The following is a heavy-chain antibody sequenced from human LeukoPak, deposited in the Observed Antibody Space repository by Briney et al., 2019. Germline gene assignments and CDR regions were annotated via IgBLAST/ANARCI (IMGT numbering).Heavy chain of an antibody. CDR2: ISAYNGNT. Sequence: ASVEVSCKASGYTFTSYGISWVRQAPGQGLEWMGWISAYNGNTNYAQKLQGRVTMTTDTSTSTAYMELRSLRSDDTAVYYCARAISARLRYFDWLLELDYWGQGTLVTVSS. CDR3: ARAISARLRYFDWLLELDY. CDR1: GYTFTSYG. D-gene: IGHD3-9*01. J-gene: IGHJ4*02. V-gene: IGHV1-18*01.